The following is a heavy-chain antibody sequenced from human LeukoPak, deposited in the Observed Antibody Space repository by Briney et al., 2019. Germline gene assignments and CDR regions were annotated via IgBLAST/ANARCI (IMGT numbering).Heavy chain of an antibody. Sequence: SGPTLVNPTQTLTLTCTFSGFSLSTSGVGVGWVRQPPGKALEWLAFIYWDDDKRYSPSLESRLTITKDTFKNQVVLTMTNMDPVDTATYYCAHSEDYYGSVDAFDIWGQGTMVTVSS. CDR2: IYWDDDK. CDR3: AHSEDYYGSVDAFDI. V-gene: IGHV2-5*02. J-gene: IGHJ3*02. CDR1: GFSLSTSGVG. D-gene: IGHD3-10*01.